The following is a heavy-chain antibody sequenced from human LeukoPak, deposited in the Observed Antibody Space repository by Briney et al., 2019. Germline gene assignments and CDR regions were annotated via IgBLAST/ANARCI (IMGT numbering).Heavy chain of an antibody. CDR1: GGSITTYGDY. J-gene: IGHJ4*02. Sequence: SETLSLTCTVSGGSITTYGDYWGWIRQPPGKGLEWIGSIYYSGSTYYNPSLKSRVTISVDTSKNQFSLKLSSVTAADTAVYYCARRDYGYFFDYWGQGTLVTVSS. CDR3: ARRDYGYFFDY. CDR2: IYYSGST. D-gene: IGHD5-18*01. V-gene: IGHV4-39*01.